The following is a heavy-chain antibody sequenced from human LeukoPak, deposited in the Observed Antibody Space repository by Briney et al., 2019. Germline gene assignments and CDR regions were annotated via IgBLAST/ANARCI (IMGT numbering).Heavy chain of an antibody. Sequence: SETLSLTCTVSGGSISSYYWSWIRQPAGKGLEWIGRIYTSGSTNYNPSLKSRVTMSVDTSKNQFSLRLSSVTAADTAVYYCVKLDLGSSSARYYYVGGWGKGTTVTVSS. CDR3: VKLDLGSSSARYYYVGG. V-gene: IGHV4-4*07. J-gene: IGHJ6*03. D-gene: IGHD6-6*01. CDR1: GGSISSYY. CDR2: IYTSGST.